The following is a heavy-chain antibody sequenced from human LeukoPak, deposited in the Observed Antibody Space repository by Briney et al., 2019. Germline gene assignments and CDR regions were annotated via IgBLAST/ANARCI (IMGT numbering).Heavy chain of an antibody. D-gene: IGHD6-19*01. V-gene: IGHV3-7*01. CDR3: ARNQWLDFDAFDI. J-gene: IGHJ3*02. CDR1: GFTFSRYW. CDR2: INQDGSEK. Sequence: PGGSLRLSCAASGFTFSRYWMSWVRQAPGKGLEWVANINQDGSEKLYVDSMKGRFTISRDNAKNSLYLQMNSLRAEDTAVYYCARNQWLDFDAFDIWGQGTMVTVSS.